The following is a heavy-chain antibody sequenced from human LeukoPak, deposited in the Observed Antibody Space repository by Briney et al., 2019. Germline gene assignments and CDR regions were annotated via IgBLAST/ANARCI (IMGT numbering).Heavy chain of an antibody. CDR1: GFTFSSYN. CDR3: ARGTTVLNY. Sequence: GGSLWLSCAASGFTFSSYNMNWVRQAPGKGLEWVSYISGSSITIYYADSVKGRFTTSRDNAKNSLYLQMNSLGDEDTAVYYCARGTTVLNYWGQGTLVTVSS. CDR2: ISGSSITI. V-gene: IGHV3-48*02. J-gene: IGHJ4*02. D-gene: IGHD1/OR15-1a*01.